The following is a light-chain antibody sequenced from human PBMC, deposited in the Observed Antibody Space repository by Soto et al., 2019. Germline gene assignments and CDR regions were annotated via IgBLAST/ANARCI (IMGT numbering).Light chain of an antibody. CDR2: LGS. CDR3: MKGTHWPIT. CDR1: HILLHSNGYNY. Sequence: DIVMTQSPLSLPATPVERAYISCSSSHILLHSNGYNYLDWYLQKTGQSPQLLIYLGSNRASGVPDRFSGSGSGTDFALKISRVEAEEVGVDYCMKGTHWPITVGQGKRREIK. V-gene: IGKV2-28*01. J-gene: IGKJ5*01.